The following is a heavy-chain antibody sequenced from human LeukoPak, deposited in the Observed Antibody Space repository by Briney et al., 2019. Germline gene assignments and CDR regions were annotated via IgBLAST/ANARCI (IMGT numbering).Heavy chain of an antibody. D-gene: IGHD3-10*01. CDR3: ARDGYYYASGLYYYMDV. CDR1: GGSFSGHY. Sequence: PSETLSLTCAVSGGSFSGHYWNWIRQPPGKGLEWIGEINHGGSTNYNPSLKSRVTISVDTSQKQFSLRLSSVTAADTAVYYCARDGYYYASGLYYYMDVWGKGTTVTISS. CDR2: INHGGST. J-gene: IGHJ6*03. V-gene: IGHV4-34*01.